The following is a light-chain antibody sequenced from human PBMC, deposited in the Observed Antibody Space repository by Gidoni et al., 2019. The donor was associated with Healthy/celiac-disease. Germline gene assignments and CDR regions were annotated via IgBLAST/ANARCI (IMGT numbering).Light chain of an antibody. Sequence: EIVLTQSPATLSLSPGERATISCRASQSVSTYLAWYQQKPGQAPRLPIYDASNRATGIPARFSGSGSGTDFTLTISSLEPEDFAVYYCQQRSNWPYTFGQGTKLEIK. CDR2: DAS. CDR1: QSVSTY. V-gene: IGKV3-11*01. CDR3: QQRSNWPYT. J-gene: IGKJ2*01.